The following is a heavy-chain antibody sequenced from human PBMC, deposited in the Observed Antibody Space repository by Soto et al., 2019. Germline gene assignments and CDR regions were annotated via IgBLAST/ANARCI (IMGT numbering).Heavy chain of an antibody. V-gene: IGHV1-3*04. CDR2: INTGDGNT. Sequence: QVQLVQSGAEVKRPGASVKVSCKAAGNSLTNYAIHWVRQAPGHSLEWMGRINTGDGNTKSSHNFQVRVTFTRDTSASTAYMEVISFRSEDTAVYYGAGYHSGSYLGNWGQGTPVTVSS. J-gene: IGHJ4*02. D-gene: IGHD3-10*01. CDR3: AGYHSGSYLGN. CDR1: GNSLTNYA.